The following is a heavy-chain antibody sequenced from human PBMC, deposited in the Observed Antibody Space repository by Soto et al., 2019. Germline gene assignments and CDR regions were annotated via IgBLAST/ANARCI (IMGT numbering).Heavy chain of an antibody. J-gene: IGHJ4*02. Sequence: QVQLQQSGPGLVKPSETLSLTCTVSGVSITDYYYTGIRQSAGKGLAWIGRVYTSGHTNFNPSLKSRVTMSVDRSKKQISLNLTSVTAADTAVYYCATTRGRGFFDNWGQGTLVTVSS. V-gene: IGHV4-4*07. D-gene: IGHD3-16*01. CDR3: ATTRGRGFFDN. CDR2: VYTSGHT. CDR1: GVSITDYY.